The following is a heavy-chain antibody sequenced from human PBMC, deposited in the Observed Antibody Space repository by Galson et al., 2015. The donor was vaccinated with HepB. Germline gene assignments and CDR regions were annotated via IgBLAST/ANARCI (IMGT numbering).Heavy chain of an antibody. CDR1: GFTFSSYG. CDR2: ISYDGKNK. CDR3: AKPYGDYEFWPFDY. V-gene: IGHV3-30*18. Sequence: SLRLSCAASGFTFSSYGMHWVRQAPGKGLEWVAVISYDGKNKYYADSVKGRFTISKDNSKNTVYLQMNSLRAEDTAVYYCAKPYGDYEFWPFDYWGQGTLVTVSS. D-gene: IGHD3-3*01. J-gene: IGHJ4*02.